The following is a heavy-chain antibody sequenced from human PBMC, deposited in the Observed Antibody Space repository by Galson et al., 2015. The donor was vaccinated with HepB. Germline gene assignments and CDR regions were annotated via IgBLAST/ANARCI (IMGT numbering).Heavy chain of an antibody. CDR2: ISYDGSNK. V-gene: IGHV3-30*18. D-gene: IGHD3-16*02. CDR3: AKDREHGYDYVWGSYLFDY. Sequence: SLRLSCAASGFTFSTYGMHWVRQAPGKGLQWVAVISYDGSNKYYPDSVKGRFTISRDNSKNTLYLQMNSLRDEDTAVYYCAKDREHGYDYVWGSYLFDYWGQGTLVTVSS. J-gene: IGHJ4*02. CDR1: GFTFSTYG.